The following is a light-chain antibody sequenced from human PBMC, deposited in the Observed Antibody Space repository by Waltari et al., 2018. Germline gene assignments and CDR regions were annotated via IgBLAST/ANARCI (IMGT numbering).Light chain of an antibody. V-gene: IGLV2-14*01. CDR1: SRDAGGSNY. J-gene: IGLJ2*01. Sequence: QSALTQPASVSGSPGQSITLSCTGTSRDAGGSNYFPWYQQDPGKAPKLIIYEVNNRPSGVSNRFSGSKSGNTASLTISGLLAEDEADYYCSSYTSTTTLGVVFGGGTKLTVL. CDR2: EVN. CDR3: SSYTSTTTLGVV.